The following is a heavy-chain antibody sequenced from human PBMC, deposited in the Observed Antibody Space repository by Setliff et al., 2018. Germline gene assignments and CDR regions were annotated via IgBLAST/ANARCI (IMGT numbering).Heavy chain of an antibody. CDR2: IDYSGTI. CDR1: GGSFSGYY. D-gene: IGHD3-16*02. V-gene: IGHV4-34*01. CDR3: ARSGDYIWGSYRPYYYGMDV. Sequence: SETLSLTCAVYGGSFSGYYWSWIRQPPGKGLEWIGSIDYSGTIYYNPSLKSRVTISVDTSKNQVSLKLSSVTAADTAVYYCARSGDYIWGSYRPYYYGMDVWGQGTTVTVSS. J-gene: IGHJ6*02.